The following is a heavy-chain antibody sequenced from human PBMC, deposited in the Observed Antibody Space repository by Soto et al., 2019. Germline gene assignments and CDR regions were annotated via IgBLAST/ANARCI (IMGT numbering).Heavy chain of an antibody. J-gene: IGHJ4*02. CDR1: GFTFSSYA. D-gene: IGHD5-12*01. V-gene: IGHV3-64*01. CDR3: AREALYSGYANFDY. Sequence: PGGSLRLSCAASGFTFSSYAMHWVRQAPGKGLEYVSAISSSGGSTYYANSVKGRFTISRDNSKNTLYLQMGSLRAEDMAVYYCAREALYSGYANFDYWGQGTLVTVSS. CDR2: ISSSGGST.